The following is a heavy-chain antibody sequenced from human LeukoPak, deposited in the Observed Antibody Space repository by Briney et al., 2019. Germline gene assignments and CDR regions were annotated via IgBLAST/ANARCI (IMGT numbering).Heavy chain of an antibody. D-gene: IGHD4-11*01. CDR1: GYIFTSYW. CDR3: GKLFEYSSNCYYFDY. J-gene: IGHJ4*02. Sequence: GESLKISCKGSGYIFTSYWIAWVRQTPGKGLEWMGIIYPGDSDTRYSPSFQGQVIISADKSISTAYLQWSSLKASDTAMCYCGKLFEYSSNCYYFDYWGQGTLVTVSS. V-gene: IGHV5-51*01. CDR2: IYPGDSDT.